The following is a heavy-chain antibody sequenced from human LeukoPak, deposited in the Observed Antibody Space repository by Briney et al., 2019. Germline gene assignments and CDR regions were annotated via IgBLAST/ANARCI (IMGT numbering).Heavy chain of an antibody. CDR1: GFTFSSYG. Sequence: PGGSLRLSCAASGFTFSSYGMHWVRQAPGKGLERVAVIWYDGSNKYYADSVKGRFTLSRDNSKNTLYLQMNSVGAEDTAVYYCARRRDSWYYYMDVWGKGTTVTVSS. CDR2: IWYDGSNK. V-gene: IGHV3-33*01. J-gene: IGHJ6*03. CDR3: ARRRDSWYYYMDV. D-gene: IGHD3-22*01.